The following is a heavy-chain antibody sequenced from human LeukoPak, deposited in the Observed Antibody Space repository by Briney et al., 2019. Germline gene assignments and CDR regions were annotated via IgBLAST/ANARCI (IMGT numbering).Heavy chain of an antibody. Sequence: GASVKVSCKASGYTFTSYGISWVRQAPGQGLEWMGWISAYNGNTNYAQKLQGRVTMTTDTSTSTAYMELRSLRSEDTAVYYCARGANRFTYYYDSSGYYYFDYWGQGTLVTVSS. CDR1: GYTFTSYG. J-gene: IGHJ4*02. D-gene: IGHD3-22*01. CDR2: ISAYNGNT. CDR3: ARGANRFTYYYDSSGYYYFDY. V-gene: IGHV1-18*01.